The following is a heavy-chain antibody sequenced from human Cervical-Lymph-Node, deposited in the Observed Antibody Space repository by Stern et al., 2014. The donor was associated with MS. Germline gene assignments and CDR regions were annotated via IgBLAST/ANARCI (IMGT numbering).Heavy chain of an antibody. CDR2: INPNSGGT. CDR1: GYTFTGYY. CDR3: ARDRPITMVRGVIITPSEHYYGMDV. V-gene: IGHV1-2*04. D-gene: IGHD3-10*01. Sequence: VQLVESGAEVKKPGASVKVSCKASGYTFTGYYMHWVRQAPGQGLEWMGWINPNSGGTNYAQKFQGWVTMTRDTSISTAYMELSRLRSDDTAVYYCARDRPITMVRGVIITPSEHYYGMDVWGQGTTVTVSS. J-gene: IGHJ6*02.